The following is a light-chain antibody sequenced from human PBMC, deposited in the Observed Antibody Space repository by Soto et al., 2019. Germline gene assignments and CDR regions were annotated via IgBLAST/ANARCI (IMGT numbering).Light chain of an antibody. Sequence: EVVLTQSPGTLPLSPRARTTLSFRATLSINNNYLAWYQQIPGQAPRLLLYGTSTRSAGIPGRFSGSGSGTDFILTISRLEPEDFAVDWCQQYGNPPRTFGQGTNVDIE. J-gene: IGKJ1*01. CDR3: QQYGNPPRT. CDR2: GTS. CDR1: LSINNNY. V-gene: IGKV3-20*01.